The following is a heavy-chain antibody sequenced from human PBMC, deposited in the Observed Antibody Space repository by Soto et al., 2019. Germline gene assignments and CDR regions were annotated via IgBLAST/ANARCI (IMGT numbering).Heavy chain of an antibody. D-gene: IGHD2-15*01. Sequence: GGSLRLSCAASGFAFIDYGMHLFRHAPCKWLEWVASIWYDGSNKYYTDSVKGRFTISRDNSRNTLFLQMTGLSSEDTALYYCVRGAGGGGTSVSSYWGQGALVTVSS. CDR3: VRGAGGGGTSVSSY. CDR2: IWYDGSNK. V-gene: IGHV3-30*02. J-gene: IGHJ4*02. CDR1: GFAFIDYG.